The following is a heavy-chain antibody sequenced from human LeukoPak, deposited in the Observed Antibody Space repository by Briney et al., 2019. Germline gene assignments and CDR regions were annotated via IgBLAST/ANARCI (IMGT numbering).Heavy chain of an antibody. D-gene: IGHD3-10*01. CDR1: GFTFGDYA. J-gene: IGHJ4*02. V-gene: IGHV3-49*04. CDR3: TRAILWYYYGSGRFDY. CDR2: IGSKAYGGTT. Sequence: GGSLRLSCTASGFTFGDYAMSWVRQAPGKGLEWVGFIGSKAYGGTTEYAASVKGRFTISRDDSKSIAYLQMSSLKTEDTAVYYCTRAILWYYYGSGRFDYWGQGTLVTVSS.